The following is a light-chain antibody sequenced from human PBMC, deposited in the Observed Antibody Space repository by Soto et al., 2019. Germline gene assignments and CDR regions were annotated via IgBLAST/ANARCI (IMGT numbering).Light chain of an antibody. CDR1: QSVSSN. CDR3: QQYNNWFRT. V-gene: IGKV3-15*01. CDR2: DAS. Sequence: EIVMTQSPGTLSVSPGGRATLSCRASQSVSSNLAWYQQKPGQSPRLLIYDASTRAAGVPARFSGSGSGTEFTLTISSLQAEDFALYYCQQYNNWFRTFGQGTRVEIK. J-gene: IGKJ1*01.